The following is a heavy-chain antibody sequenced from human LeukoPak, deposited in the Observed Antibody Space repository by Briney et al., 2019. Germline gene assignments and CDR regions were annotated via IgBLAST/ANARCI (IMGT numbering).Heavy chain of an antibody. CDR2: ISAYNGNT. J-gene: IGHJ5*02. CDR3: ARDLQVVRGVIIVNWFDP. CDR1: GYTFTSYG. Sequence: ASVKVSCKXSGYTFTSYGISWVRQAPGQGLEWMGGISAYNGNTNYPQKLQGRVTTTTDTSTSTAYMELRSLRSDHTAVYYCARDLQVVRGVIIVNWFDPWGQGTLVTVSS. V-gene: IGHV1-18*01. D-gene: IGHD3-10*01.